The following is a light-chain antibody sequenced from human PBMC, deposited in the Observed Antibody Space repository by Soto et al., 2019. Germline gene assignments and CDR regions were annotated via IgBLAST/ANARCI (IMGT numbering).Light chain of an antibody. V-gene: IGKV1-6*01. CDR1: QGIRDD. CDR3: LQDYDYPYT. Sequence: AIQMTQSPSSLSASVGDRVTITCRASQGIRDDLGWYQQKPGKAPKLLIYAASNLQSGVQSRFSGSGSGTDFTLIISSLQPEDFATYYCLQDYDYPYTFGQGTKLEIK. CDR2: AAS. J-gene: IGKJ2*01.